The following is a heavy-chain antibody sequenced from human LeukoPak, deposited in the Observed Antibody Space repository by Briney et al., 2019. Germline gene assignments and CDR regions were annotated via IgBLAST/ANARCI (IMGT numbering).Heavy chain of an antibody. J-gene: IGHJ4*02. CDR2: ISHDGFNQ. Sequence: GGSLRLSCAATGFTFSDHAVHWVRQAPGKGLEWVAVISHDGFNQKYADSVKGRFTVSRDNSRNMLFLQMNSLRADDTAVYYCAKDLVVGVLDYWGQGTLVTVSS. V-gene: IGHV3-30*04. CDR1: GFTFSDHA. D-gene: IGHD1-26*01. CDR3: AKDLVVGVLDY.